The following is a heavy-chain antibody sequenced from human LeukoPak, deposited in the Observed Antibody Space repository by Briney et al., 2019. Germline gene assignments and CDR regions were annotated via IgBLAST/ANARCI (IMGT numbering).Heavy chain of an antibody. J-gene: IGHJ3*02. CDR3: ARGLQNYGGIEGDAFDI. CDR2: IIPIFGTA. CDR1: GGTFSIYA. V-gene: IGHV1-69*05. D-gene: IGHD2-21*01. Sequence: SVKVSCKASGGTFSIYAISWVRQAPGQGLEWMGGIIPIFGTANYAQKFQGRVTITTDESTSTAYMELSSLRSEDTAVYYCARGLQNYGGIEGDAFDIWGQGTMVTVSS.